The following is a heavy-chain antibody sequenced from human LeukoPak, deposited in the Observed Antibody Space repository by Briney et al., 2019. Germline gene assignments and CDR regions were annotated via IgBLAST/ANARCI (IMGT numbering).Heavy chain of an antibody. Sequence: SETLSLTCTVSGGSISSYYWSWIRQPPGKGLEWIGYICYSGSTNYNPSLKSRVTISVDTSKNQFSLKLSSVTAADTAVYYCAREAGGDPGVWFDPWGQGTLVTVSS. V-gene: IGHV4-59*01. CDR3: AREAGGDPGVWFDP. CDR1: GGSISSYY. CDR2: ICYSGST. D-gene: IGHD2-21*02. J-gene: IGHJ5*02.